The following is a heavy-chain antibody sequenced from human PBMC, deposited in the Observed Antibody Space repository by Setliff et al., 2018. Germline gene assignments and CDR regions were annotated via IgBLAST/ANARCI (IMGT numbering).Heavy chain of an antibody. Sequence: ASVKVSCKASGYTFTSYAMNWVRQAPGQGLEWMGWINTNTGNPTYAQGFTGRFVFSLDTSVSTAYLQISSLKAEDTAVYYCTRVATRDGYGDQYYFDYWGQGTLVTVSS. V-gene: IGHV7-4-1*02. CDR3: TRVATRDGYGDQYYFDY. CDR1: GYTFTSYA. CDR2: INTNTGNP. D-gene: IGHD4-17*01. J-gene: IGHJ4*02.